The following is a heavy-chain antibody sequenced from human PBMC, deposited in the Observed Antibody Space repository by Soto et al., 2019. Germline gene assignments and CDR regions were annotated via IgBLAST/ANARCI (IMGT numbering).Heavy chain of an antibody. CDR2: INPSGGST. V-gene: IGHV1-46*03. CDR3: ARMSRPDYYYYMDV. CDR1: GYTFTSYG. Sequence: ASVKVSCKASGYTFTSYGISWVRQAPGQGLEWMGIINPSGGSTSYAQKFQGRVTMTRDTSTSTVYMELSSLRSEDTAVYYCARMSRPDYYYYMDVWGKGTTVTVSS. J-gene: IGHJ6*03.